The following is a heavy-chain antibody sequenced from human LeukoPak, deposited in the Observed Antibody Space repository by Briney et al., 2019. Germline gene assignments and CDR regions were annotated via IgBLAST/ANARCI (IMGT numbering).Heavy chain of an antibody. D-gene: IGHD2-8*01. CDR3: ARYGYCTNGVCSIVY. CDR1: GFTFSSYA. CDR2: INWNGGST. V-gene: IGHV3-20*04. Sequence: GGSLRLSCAASGFTFSSYAMSWVRQAPGKGLEWVSGINWNGGSTGYADSVKGRFTISRDNAKNSLYLQMNSLRAEDTALYYCARYGYCTNGVCSIVYWGQGTLVTVSS. J-gene: IGHJ4*02.